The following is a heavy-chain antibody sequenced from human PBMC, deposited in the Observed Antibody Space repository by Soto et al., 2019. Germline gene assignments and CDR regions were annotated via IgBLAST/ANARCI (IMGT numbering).Heavy chain of an antibody. CDR2: ILYSGNT. V-gene: IGHV4-59*01. J-gene: IGHJ5*01. Sequence: LSLTCNVSGGSIGGYYWNWIRQSPGRGLEWIGSILYSGNTNYNPSLSSRVTISVDPSKNQFSLKVHSVNAADTAIYYCAKSRGITGTTFNWFDSWGQGTQVTVSS. CDR3: AKSRGITGTTFNWFDS. D-gene: IGHD1-20*01. CDR1: GGSIGGYY.